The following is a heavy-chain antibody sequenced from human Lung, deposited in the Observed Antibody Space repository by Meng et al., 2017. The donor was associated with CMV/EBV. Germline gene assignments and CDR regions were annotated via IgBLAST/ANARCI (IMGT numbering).Heavy chain of an antibody. CDR2: IYHSGST. V-gene: IGHV4-4*02. Sequence: VPRQWSGPGLVKPSGTLSLTCAVSGGPISSSNWWSWVRQPPGKGLEWIGEIYHSGSTNYNPSLKSRVTISVDKSKNQFSLKLSSVTAADTAVYYCASFPPPGKQWLVTDYWGQGTLVTVSS. CDR1: GGPISSSNW. CDR3: ASFPPPGKQWLVTDY. J-gene: IGHJ4*02. D-gene: IGHD6-19*01.